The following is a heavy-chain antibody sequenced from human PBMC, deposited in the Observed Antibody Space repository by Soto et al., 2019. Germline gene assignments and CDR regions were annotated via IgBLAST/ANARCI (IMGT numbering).Heavy chain of an antibody. CDR1: GCTFSSYA. CDR3: ARANDSSGYYYPVSWFDP. J-gene: IGHJ5*02. V-gene: IGHV1-69*06. Sequence: SVKVSCKASGCTFSSYAISWVRQAPGQGLEWMGGIIPIFGTANYAQKFQGRVTITADKSTSTAYMELSSLRSEDTAVYYCARANDSSGYYYPVSWFDPWGQGTLVTGSP. D-gene: IGHD3-22*01. CDR2: IIPIFGTA.